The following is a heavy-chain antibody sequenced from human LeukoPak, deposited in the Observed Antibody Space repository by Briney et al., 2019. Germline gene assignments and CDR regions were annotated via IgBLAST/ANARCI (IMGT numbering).Heavy chain of an antibody. D-gene: IGHD4-11*01. V-gene: IGHV1-8*01. CDR3: ARDYSNYLYYGTDV. CDR1: GYTFTSYD. J-gene: IGHJ6*02. Sequence: ASVKVSCKVSGYTFTSYDINWVRQATGQGLEWMGWMNPNSGNTGYAQKFQGRVTMTRNTSISTAYMELSSLRSEDTAVYYCARDYSNYLYYGTDVWGQGTTVTVSS. CDR2: MNPNSGNT.